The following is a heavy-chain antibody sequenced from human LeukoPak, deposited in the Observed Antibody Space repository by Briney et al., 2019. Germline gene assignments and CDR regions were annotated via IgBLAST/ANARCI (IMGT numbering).Heavy chain of an antibody. D-gene: IGHD3-10*01. J-gene: IGHJ4*02. V-gene: IGHV4-39*01. Sequence: SETLSLTCNVSGGSISDNDYSWDWIRQPPGKGLEWMGCIHYSGTTYSNPSLKNRISISVDTSKSQFSLKLRSVTAADTAVYYCARRYYFVSRSYYPFDFWGQGTLVTVSS. CDR3: ARRYYFVSRSYYPFDF. CDR1: GGSISDNDYS. CDR2: IHYSGTT.